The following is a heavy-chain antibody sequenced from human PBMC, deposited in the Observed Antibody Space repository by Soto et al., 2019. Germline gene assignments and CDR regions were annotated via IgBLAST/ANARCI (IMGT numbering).Heavy chain of an antibody. CDR2: IGANEGNT. V-gene: IGHV1-18*01. Sequence: QVQLVQSGPELKKPGASVKVSCKASSFTLITYGIDWVRQAPGQGLEWMGWIGANEGNTNFAQKLQGRVTLTTDTSTDTAYMELRSLRSDDTALYYCARHRSSGWPEPPCFDYRGQGTLGTVAS. CDR1: SFTLITYG. D-gene: IGHD6-19*01. J-gene: IGHJ4*02. CDR3: ARHRSSGWPEPPCFDY.